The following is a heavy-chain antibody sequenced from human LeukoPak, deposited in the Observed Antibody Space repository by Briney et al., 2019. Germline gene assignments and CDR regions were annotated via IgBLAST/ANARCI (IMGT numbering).Heavy chain of an antibody. CDR1: GGSISSHY. CDR3: ARDLGSNYVYFDY. V-gene: IGHV4-4*07. CDR2: IHTSGIT. Sequence: PSETLSLTCTVSGGSISSHYWSWLRQPAGKGLEYIGRIHTSGITNYNPSLKNRVTMSGDTSKNQFYLNLRSVTAADTAVYYCARDLGSNYVYFDYWGQGSLVTVSS. D-gene: IGHD1-26*01. J-gene: IGHJ4*02.